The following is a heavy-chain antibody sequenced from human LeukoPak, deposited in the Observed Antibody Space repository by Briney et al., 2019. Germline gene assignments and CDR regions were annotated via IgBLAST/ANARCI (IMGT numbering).Heavy chain of an antibody. V-gene: IGHV4-30-2*01. D-gene: IGHD5-12*01. CDR1: GVSISSGGYS. J-gene: IGHJ4*02. Sequence: MASETLSLTCTVSGVSISSGGYSWSWIRQPPGKGLEWIGYIYHSGSTYYNPSLKSRVTISVDRSKNQFSLKLSSVTAADTAVYYCARLRWLRTKRGAYFDYWGQGTLVTVSS. CDR3: ARLRWLRTKRGAYFDY. CDR2: IYHSGST.